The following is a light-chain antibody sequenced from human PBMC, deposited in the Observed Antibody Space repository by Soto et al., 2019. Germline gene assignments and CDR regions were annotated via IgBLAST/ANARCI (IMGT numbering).Light chain of an antibody. J-gene: IGKJ1*01. CDR3: QQGDNWPWT. Sequence: EIVMTQSPATLSVSPGERATLSCRASQSVINNLAWYQQKPGQPPRLLVYAVSTRATGIPARFSGSGSGTEFTLTISSLQSEDFAVYYCQQGDNWPWTFGQGTKVDIK. CDR1: QSVINN. CDR2: AVS. V-gene: IGKV3D-15*01.